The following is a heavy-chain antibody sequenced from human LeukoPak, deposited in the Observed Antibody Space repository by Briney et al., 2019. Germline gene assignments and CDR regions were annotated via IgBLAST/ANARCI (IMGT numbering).Heavy chain of an antibody. CDR2: MNPTSGHT. CDR1: GYTFTSYD. V-gene: IGHV1-8*01. D-gene: IGHD3-10*01. Sequence: ASVEVSCKASGYTFTSYDINWVRQATGQGLEWMGWMNPTSGHTGYAQNFQGRVTMTRDTSISTAYMELNSLTSEDTAVCYCARSPVGVRKKHDFWGQGTLVIVSS. CDR3: ARSPVGVRKKHDF. J-gene: IGHJ4*02.